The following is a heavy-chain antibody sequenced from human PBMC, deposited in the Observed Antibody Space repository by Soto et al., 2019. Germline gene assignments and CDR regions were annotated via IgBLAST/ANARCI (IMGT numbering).Heavy chain of an antibody. Sequence: SETLSLTCACSGGSISTSNWWSWVRQPPGKGLEWIGEVYRTGSTNYNPSLESRLTISVDKSKNQFSLKLTSVTAADTAVYYCARARATIAAAAIFDCWGQGNLVTVSS. CDR3: ARARATIAAAAIFDC. J-gene: IGHJ4*02. D-gene: IGHD6-13*01. CDR1: GGSISTSNW. V-gene: IGHV4-4*02. CDR2: VYRTGST.